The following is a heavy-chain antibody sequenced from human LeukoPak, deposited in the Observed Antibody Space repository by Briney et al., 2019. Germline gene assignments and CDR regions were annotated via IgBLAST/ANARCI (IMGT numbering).Heavy chain of an antibody. CDR1: GYTSTSYG. V-gene: IGHV1-18*01. D-gene: IGHD2-21*02. CDR3: ATGPHCGGDCYHDY. CDR2: ISAYNGNT. Sequence: GASVKVSCKASGYTSTSYGISWVRQAPGQGLGWMGWISAYNGNTNYAQKLQGRVTMTEDTSTDTAYMELSSLRSEDTAVYYCATGPHCGGDCYHDYWGQGTLVTVSS. J-gene: IGHJ4*02.